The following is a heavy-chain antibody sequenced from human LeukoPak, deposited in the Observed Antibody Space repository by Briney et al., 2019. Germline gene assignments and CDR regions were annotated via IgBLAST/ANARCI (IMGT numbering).Heavy chain of an antibody. Sequence: ASVKVSCKASGYTFSRYHMSWVRQAPGQGLEWMGIINPSGSSASYTQKFQGRVTMTRDTSTSTVYLDLSSLRSADTAVYYCARMTTGVLDYWGQGTLVTVSS. J-gene: IGHJ4*02. CDR1: GYTFSRYH. V-gene: IGHV1-46*01. D-gene: IGHD1-1*01. CDR3: ARMTTGVLDY. CDR2: INPSGSSA.